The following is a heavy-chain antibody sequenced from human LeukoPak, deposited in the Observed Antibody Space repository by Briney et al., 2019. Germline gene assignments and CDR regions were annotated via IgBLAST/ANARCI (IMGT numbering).Heavy chain of an antibody. CDR3: ARRMGNLTNRIAAALRDWYFGL. D-gene: IGHD6-13*01. CDR2: SHHSGTT. CDR1: GVSISSANW. V-gene: IGHV4-4*02. J-gene: IGHJ2*01. Sequence: SGTLSLTCAGSGVSISSANWGSWVRQPPGKGLEWIGESHHSGTTTYHQSLTSRLTHKHDKPKHKFYLTLNSATAADTAVYYCARRMGNLTNRIAAALRDWYFGLWGRGTLVRVSS.